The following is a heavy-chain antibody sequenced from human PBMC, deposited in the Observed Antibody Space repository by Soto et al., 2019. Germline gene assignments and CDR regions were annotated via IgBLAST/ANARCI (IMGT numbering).Heavy chain of an antibody. CDR3: ALGYQLLSFLSWFDP. Sequence: QVQLVQSGAEVKKPGSSVKVSCKASGGTFSSYAISWVRQAPGQGREWMGGIIPIFGTANYAQKFQGRVTLTADESTSTAYMELSSLRSEDTAVYYCALGYQLLSFLSWFDPWGQGTLVTVSS. CDR2: IIPIFGTA. V-gene: IGHV1-69*01. J-gene: IGHJ5*02. D-gene: IGHD2-2*01. CDR1: GGTFSSYA.